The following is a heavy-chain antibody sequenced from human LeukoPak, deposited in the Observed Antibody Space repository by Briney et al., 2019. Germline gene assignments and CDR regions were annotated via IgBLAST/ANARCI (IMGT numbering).Heavy chain of an antibody. D-gene: IGHD5-24*01. CDR3: ARDVEMATIGGVGYFDY. Sequence: PSETLSLTCTVSGGSISSSSYYWGWIRQPPGKGLEWIGSIYYSGSTYYNPSLKSRVTISVDTSKNQFSLKLSSVTAADTAVYYCARDVEMATIGGVGYFDYWGQGTLVTVSS. V-gene: IGHV4-39*02. CDR1: GGSISSSSYY. J-gene: IGHJ4*02. CDR2: IYYSGST.